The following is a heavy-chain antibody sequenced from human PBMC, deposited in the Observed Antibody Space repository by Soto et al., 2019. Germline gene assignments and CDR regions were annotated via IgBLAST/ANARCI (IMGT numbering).Heavy chain of an antibody. V-gene: IGHV5-10-1*01. D-gene: IGHD6-19*01. CDR2: IDPSDSYT. CDR1: GYSFTSYW. Sequence: PGESLKISCKGSGYSFTSYWISWVRQMPGKGLEWMGRIDPSDSYTNYSPSFQGHVTISADKSISTAYLQWSSLKASDTAMYYCARRSSSGWYGYYYYGMDVWGQGTTVTVSS. J-gene: IGHJ6*02. CDR3: ARRSSSGWYGYYYYGMDV.